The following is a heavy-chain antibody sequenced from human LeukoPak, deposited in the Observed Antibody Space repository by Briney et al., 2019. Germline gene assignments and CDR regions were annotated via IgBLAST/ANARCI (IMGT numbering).Heavy chain of an antibody. J-gene: IGHJ6*03. Sequence: SGGSLRLSCAVSGLSFRDNYMSWIRQAPGKGLEWVSYISSSGSTIYYADSVKGRFTISRDNAKNSLYLQMNSLRAEDTAVYYCARDAMARGYYYYYMDVWGKGTTVTVSS. CDR3: ARDAMARGYYYYYMDV. CDR1: GLSFRDNY. D-gene: IGHD3-10*01. V-gene: IGHV3-11*01. CDR2: ISSSGSTI.